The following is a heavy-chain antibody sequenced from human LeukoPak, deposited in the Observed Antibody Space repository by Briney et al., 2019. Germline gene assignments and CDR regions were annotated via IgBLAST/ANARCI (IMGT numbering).Heavy chain of an antibody. D-gene: IGHD3-22*01. J-gene: IGHJ5*02. V-gene: IGHV1-3*01. CDR1: GYTFTSYA. CDR3: AREGRPQDSSGYDL. CDR2: INAGNGNT. Sequence: APVKVSCKASGYTFTSYAMHWVRQAPGQRLEWMGWINAGNGNTKYSQKFQGRVTITRDTSASTAYMELSSLRSEDTAVYYCAREGRPQDSSGYDLWGQGTLVTVSS.